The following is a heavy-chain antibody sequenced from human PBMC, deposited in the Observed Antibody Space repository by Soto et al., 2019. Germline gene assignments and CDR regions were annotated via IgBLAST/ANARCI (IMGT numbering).Heavy chain of an antibody. D-gene: IGHD6-19*01. CDR3: ARGRVRDYFDY. J-gene: IGHJ4*02. V-gene: IGHV1-69*12. CDR1: GGTFSSYA. CDR2: IMPSFGTA. Sequence: QVQLVQSGAEVKKPGSSVKVSCKASGGTFSSYAISCVRQAPGQGLEWMGGIMPSFGTANYAQKFQGRVTITADESTSTASMELSSLRSEDTAVYYCARGRVRDYFDYWGQGTLVTVSS.